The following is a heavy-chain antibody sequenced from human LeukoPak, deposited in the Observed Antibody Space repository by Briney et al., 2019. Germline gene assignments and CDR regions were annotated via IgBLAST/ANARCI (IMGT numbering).Heavy chain of an antibody. CDR2: ISGSGDNT. CDR3: AKRSGYTTGWFFDF. V-gene: IGHV3-23*01. J-gene: IGHJ4*02. D-gene: IGHD6-19*01. Sequence: GGSLKLSCAASGFSFSSYSMSWVRQAPGKGLEWVSSISGSGDNTYYAESVKGRFTISRDNSKNTLFLQMNSLRAEDTAVFYCAKRSGYTTGWFFDFWGQGTLVTVSS. CDR1: GFSFSSYS.